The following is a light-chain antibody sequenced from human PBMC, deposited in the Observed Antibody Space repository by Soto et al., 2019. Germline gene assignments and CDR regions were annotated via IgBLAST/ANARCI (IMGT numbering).Light chain of an antibody. J-gene: IGKJ1*01. V-gene: IGKV3-15*01. CDR2: GAS. CDR3: HHYNNWPRT. CDR1: QNVGSK. Sequence: EIVMTQSPASLSVSPGERATLSCRASQNVGSKLAWYQHKPGQAPRFLIYGASTRAAGIPDRFSGSGSGTEFTLTINSLQSEDFAVYYCHHYNNWPRTFGQGTRV.